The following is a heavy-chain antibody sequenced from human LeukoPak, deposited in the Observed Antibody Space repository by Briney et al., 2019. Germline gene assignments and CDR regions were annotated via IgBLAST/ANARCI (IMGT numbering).Heavy chain of an antibody. CDR1: GGSISSGDYY. V-gene: IGHV4-30-4*01. Sequence: SQTLSLTCTVSGGSISSGDYYWSWIRQPPGKGLEWIGYIYYSGSTYYNPSLKSRVTISVDTFKNQFSLKLSSVTAADTAVYYCACTYGSGSYFDYWGQGTLVTVSS. CDR3: ACTYGSGSYFDY. J-gene: IGHJ4*02. CDR2: IYYSGST. D-gene: IGHD3-10*01.